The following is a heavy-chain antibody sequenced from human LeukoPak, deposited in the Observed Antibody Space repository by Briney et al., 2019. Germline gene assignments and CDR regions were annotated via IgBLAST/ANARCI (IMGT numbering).Heavy chain of an antibody. J-gene: IGHJ4*02. CDR1: GRSFSSYC. V-gene: IGHV4-34*01. Sequence: SETLCLTCAVYGRSFSSYCRSWIRQPPGKRMEWIGEINHGGSTNYNPSFKSRVTISVDTSKNQFSLKLSSVTAADTAVYYCARAAQLVRDFDYWGQGTLVTVSS. D-gene: IGHD6-13*01. CDR3: ARAAQLVRDFDY. CDR2: INHGGST.